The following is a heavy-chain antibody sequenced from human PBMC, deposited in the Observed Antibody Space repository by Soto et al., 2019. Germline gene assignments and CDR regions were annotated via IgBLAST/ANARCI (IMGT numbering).Heavy chain of an antibody. J-gene: IGHJ5*02. D-gene: IGHD4-4*01. Sequence: ASVKVSCKASGYTFSTYVLSWVRQAPGQGLEWLGWISGDNGKANYAQKFQDRLTLTTDTSTSTAYMELKSLTSDDTAVYYCARDLVWGGQATVMSENWFDPWGQGTVVTVS. CDR2: ISGDNGKA. CDR3: ARDLVWGGQATVMSENWFDP. CDR1: GYTFSTYV. V-gene: IGHV1-18*01.